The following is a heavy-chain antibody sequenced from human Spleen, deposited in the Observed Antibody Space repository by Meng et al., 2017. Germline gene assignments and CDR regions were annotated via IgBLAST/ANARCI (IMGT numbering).Heavy chain of an antibody. CDR2: IRSKANSYAT. J-gene: IGHJ3*02. CDR3: TSSFSKISTSSGDAFDI. V-gene: IGHV3-73*01. CDR1: GFTFSGSA. Sequence: GESLKISCAASGFTFSGSAMHWVRQASGKGLEWVGRIRSKANSYATAYAASVKGRFTISRDDSTNTAYLQMNSLKTEDTAVYYCTSSFSKISTSSGDAFDIWGQGTMVTVSS. D-gene: IGHD3-22*01.